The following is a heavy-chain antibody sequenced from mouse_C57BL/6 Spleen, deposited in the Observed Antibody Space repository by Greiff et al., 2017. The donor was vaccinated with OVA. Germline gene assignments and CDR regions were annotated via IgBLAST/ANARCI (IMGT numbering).Heavy chain of an antibody. Sequence: VQLKQSGPGLVQPSQSLSITCTVSGFSLTSYGVHWVRQSPGTGLEWLGVIWSGGSTDYNAAFISRLSISKDKSKSQVFFKMNSLQADDTAIYYCARIGVLRYFEVWGTGTTVTVAS. J-gene: IGHJ1*03. D-gene: IGHD1-1*01. CDR3: ARIGVLRYFEV. CDR2: IWSGGST. V-gene: IGHV2-2*01. CDR1: GFSLTSYG.